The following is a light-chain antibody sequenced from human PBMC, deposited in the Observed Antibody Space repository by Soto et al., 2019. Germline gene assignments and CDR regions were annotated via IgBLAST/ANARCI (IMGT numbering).Light chain of an antibody. CDR1: QSISSW. Sequence: GDRVTSTCRASQSISSWLAWYQQKPGKAPKLLIYDSASLESGVPSRFIGSGSWTEFTLTISSLQPDDFATYYCQQYNSYSWTFGQGTKVDIK. CDR2: DSA. J-gene: IGKJ1*01. V-gene: IGKV1-5*01. CDR3: QQYNSYSWT.